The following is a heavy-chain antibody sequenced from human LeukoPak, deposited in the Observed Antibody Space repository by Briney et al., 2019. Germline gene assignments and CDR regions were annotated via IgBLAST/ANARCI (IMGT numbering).Heavy chain of an antibody. CDR2: ISDYNGNT. V-gene: IGHV1-18*04. Sequence: ASVQDSCKASGYTFTSYGISWVRQAPGQGVAWMGWISDYNGNTNYAQKLQGRVTMTTDTSTSTAYTELRSLRSDVTAVDYCARDLASIAAVNWFDPWGQRTPVTVSS. D-gene: IGHD6-13*01. J-gene: IGHJ5*02. CDR1: GYTFTSYG. CDR3: ARDLASIAAVNWFDP.